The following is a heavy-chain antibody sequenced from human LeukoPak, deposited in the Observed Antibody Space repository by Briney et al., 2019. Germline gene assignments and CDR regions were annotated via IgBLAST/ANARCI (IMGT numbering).Heavy chain of an antibody. J-gene: IGHJ5*02. Sequence: GGSLRLSCAASGFTFSNYGMHWVRQAPGKGLEWVPFIRYDGSNEYYADSVKGRFTISRDNSKNTLYLQMNSLRGDDSAVYFCANDLGTGTTGGTRFDPWGQGTLVTVSS. CDR3: ANDLGTGTTGGTRFDP. CDR2: IRYDGSNE. CDR1: GFTFSNYG. V-gene: IGHV3-30*02. D-gene: IGHD1-1*01.